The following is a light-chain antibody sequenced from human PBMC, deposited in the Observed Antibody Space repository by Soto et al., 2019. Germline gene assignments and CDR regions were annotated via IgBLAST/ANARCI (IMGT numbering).Light chain of an antibody. V-gene: IGKV3-20*01. CDR3: QQFGSSPLYT. CDR1: QSVSSSY. J-gene: IGKJ2*01. CDR2: GAS. Sequence: EIVLTQSPGTLSLSPGERATLSCRASQSVSSSYLAWYQQKPGQAPRLLIYGASSRATGIPDRFSGSGSGTDFTLTITSLEPEDRAVYYCQQFGSSPLYTFGQGTKLEIK.